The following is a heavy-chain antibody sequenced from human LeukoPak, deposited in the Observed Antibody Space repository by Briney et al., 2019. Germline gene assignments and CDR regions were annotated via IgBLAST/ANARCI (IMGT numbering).Heavy chain of an antibody. Sequence: SETLSLTCAVYGGSFSGYYWSWIRQPPGKGLEWIGEINHSGSTNYNPSLKSRVTISVDTSKNQFSLKLSSVTAADTAVYYCAGGDSSGSWGQGTLVTVSS. CDR1: GGSFSGYY. D-gene: IGHD3-22*01. CDR3: AGGDSSGS. J-gene: IGHJ4*02. CDR2: INHSGST. V-gene: IGHV4-34*01.